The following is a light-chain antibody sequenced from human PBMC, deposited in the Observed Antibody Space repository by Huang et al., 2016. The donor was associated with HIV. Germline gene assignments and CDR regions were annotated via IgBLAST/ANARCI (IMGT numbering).Light chain of an antibody. CDR1: QRVSTN. J-gene: IGKJ3*01. Sequence: EVLLTQSPATLSVSPGERATLSCRASQRVSTNLDWYQQKPGKAPRLRIYGASTRATGVPARFSGMGSGTEFTLTISSLQSEDSAVYYCQQYNSWPPLFTFGPGTKVDIK. CDR3: QQYNSWPPLFT. CDR2: GAS. V-gene: IGKV3-15*01.